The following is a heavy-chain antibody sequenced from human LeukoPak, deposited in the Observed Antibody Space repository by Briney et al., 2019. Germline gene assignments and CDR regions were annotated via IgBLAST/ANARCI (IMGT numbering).Heavy chain of an antibody. CDR1: GFTFSSRW. Sequence: GGSLRLSCGASGFTFSSRWLHWVRQAPGKGLVWVSRISDDGSYTSNVDSVKGRFTISRDNVNNMLYLHMNSLRAEDTAVYYCASFGISWRSSYWGQGTLVTVSS. J-gene: IGHJ4*02. CDR2: ISDDGSYT. V-gene: IGHV3-74*01. CDR3: ASFGISWRSSY. D-gene: IGHD2-21*01.